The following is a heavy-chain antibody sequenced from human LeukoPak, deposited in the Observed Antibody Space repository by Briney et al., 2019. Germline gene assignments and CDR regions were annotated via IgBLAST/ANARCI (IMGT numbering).Heavy chain of an antibody. CDR1: GFTFDDYG. CDR3: ARDSDSTIHYPTFEH. Sequence: GGSLRLSCAASGFTFDDYGMHWVRQAPGQGLEWVAGISWSSDSIGYADSVKGRFTVSRDNAKNYLYLQMNSLRYEDMAFYYCARDSDSTIHYPTFEHWGQGTLVTVSS. D-gene: IGHD2/OR15-2a*01. J-gene: IGHJ4*02. CDR2: ISWSSDSI. V-gene: IGHV3-9*03.